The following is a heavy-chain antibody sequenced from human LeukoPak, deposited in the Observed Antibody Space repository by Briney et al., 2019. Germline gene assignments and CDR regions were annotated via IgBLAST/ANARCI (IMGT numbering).Heavy chain of an antibody. J-gene: IGHJ4*02. Sequence: PGGSLTLLCAASGFTFSSYNVNWVRQAPGKGLEWVSSISSSSSYIYYADSVKGRFTISRDNAKNSLYLQMNSLRAEDTAVYYCAVACTNYLGQGTRVTVSS. V-gene: IGHV3-21*01. CDR3: AVACTNY. D-gene: IGHD6-19*01. CDR2: ISSSSSYI. CDR1: GFTFSSYN.